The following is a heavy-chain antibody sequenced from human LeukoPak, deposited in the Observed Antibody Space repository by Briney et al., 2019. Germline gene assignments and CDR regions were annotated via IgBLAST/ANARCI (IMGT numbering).Heavy chain of an antibody. CDR2: ISSSGSTI. CDR3: ARDYYDSSGFQH. D-gene: IGHD3-22*01. J-gene: IGHJ1*01. Sequence: GGSLRLSCAASGFTFSSYEMNWVRQAPGKGLEWVSYISSSGSTIYYADPVKGRFTISKDNTKNSLYLQMNSLRAEDTAVYYCARDYYDSSGFQHWGQGTLVTVSS. V-gene: IGHV3-48*03. CDR1: GFTFSSYE.